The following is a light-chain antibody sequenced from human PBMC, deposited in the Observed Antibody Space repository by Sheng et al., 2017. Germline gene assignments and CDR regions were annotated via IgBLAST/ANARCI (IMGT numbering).Light chain of an antibody. CDR1: KRNIGDYKF. Sequence: QSALTQPPSASGSLGQSVTISCSGAKRNIGDYKFVSWYQKHPDTPPKLILYEVNKRPAGIPDRFSGSKSGTTASLTISGLLADDEADYFCSSFGGFNNVVFGGGTTLTVL. J-gene: IGLJ2*01. CDR3: SSFGGFNNVV. V-gene: IGLV2-8*01. CDR2: EVN.